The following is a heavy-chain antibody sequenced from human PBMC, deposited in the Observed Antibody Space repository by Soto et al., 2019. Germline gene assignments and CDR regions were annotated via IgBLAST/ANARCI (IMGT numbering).Heavy chain of an antibody. CDR2: ISAYNGNT. CDR1: GYTFTSYG. J-gene: IGHJ2*01. V-gene: IGHV1-18*01. Sequence: QVQLVQSGAEVKKPGASVKVSCKASGYTFTSYGISWVRQAPGQGLEWMGWISAYNGNTNYAQKLQGRVTMTTDTSTSTAYMELRSLRSDATAVYYCASVAGTESLPTRKYWYFDLWGRGTLVTVSS. D-gene: IGHD6-19*01. CDR3: ASVAGTESLPTRKYWYFDL.